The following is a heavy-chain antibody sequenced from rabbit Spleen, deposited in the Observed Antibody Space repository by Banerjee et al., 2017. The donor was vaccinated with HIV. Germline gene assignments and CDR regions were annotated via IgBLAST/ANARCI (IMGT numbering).Heavy chain of an antibody. CDR2: INTYTGKP. D-gene: IGHD6-1*01. J-gene: IGHJ6*01. CDR3: ARDTVSSFSSYGMDL. V-gene: IGHV1S45*01. Sequence: QEQLEESGGGLVQPGGSLTLPCTASGFSFNDDYVMCWVRQAPGKGLQWIACINTYTGKPVYATWPKGRFTISRTSSTTVTLQMTSLTVADTATYFCARDTVSSFSSYGMDLWGPGDPGHRL. CDR1: GFSFNDDYV.